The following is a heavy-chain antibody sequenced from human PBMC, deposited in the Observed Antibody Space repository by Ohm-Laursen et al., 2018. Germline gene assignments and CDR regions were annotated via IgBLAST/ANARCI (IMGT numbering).Heavy chain of an antibody. Sequence: SLRLSCAASGFTFSNYVMRWARQAPGKGLEWVSSISGSGDTTHYADSVKGRFTISRDNSKNTLYLQMSSLRVEDTAVYYCTKGLSGGTGHGNWFDPWGQGTLVIVSS. CDR2: ISGSGDTT. CDR1: GFTFSNYV. CDR3: TKGLSGGTGHGNWFDP. V-gene: IGHV3-23*01. D-gene: IGHD3-10*01. J-gene: IGHJ5*02.